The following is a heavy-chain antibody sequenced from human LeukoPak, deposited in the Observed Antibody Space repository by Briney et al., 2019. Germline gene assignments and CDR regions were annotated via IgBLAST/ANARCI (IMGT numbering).Heavy chain of an antibody. CDR3: AKGLWDYYGSGIMYYTMDV. D-gene: IGHD3-10*01. J-gene: IGHJ6*02. V-gene: IGHV3-23*01. CDR2: ISGSGGRT. Sequence: EGSLRLSCAASGFTFSNYVMGWVRQAPGKGLEWVSTISGSGGRTYYADSVKGRFTVSRDNSKNTLYMQMNSLRAEDTAVYYCAKGLWDYYGSGIMYYTMDVWGQGTTVTVSS. CDR1: GFTFSNYV.